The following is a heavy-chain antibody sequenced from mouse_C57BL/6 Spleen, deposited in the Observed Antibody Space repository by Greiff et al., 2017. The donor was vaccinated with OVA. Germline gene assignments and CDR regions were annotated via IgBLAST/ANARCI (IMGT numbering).Heavy chain of an antibody. V-gene: IGHV1-19*01. J-gene: IGHJ3*01. CDR1: GYTFTDYY. Sequence: VQLQQSGPVLVKPGASVKMSCKASGYTFTDYYMNWVKQSHGKSLEWIGVINPYNGGTSYNQKFKGKATLTVDKSSSTAYMELNSLTSEDSAVYYCARSTMATEGFAYWGQGTLVTVSA. CDR3: ARSTMATEGFAY. D-gene: IGHD2-2*01. CDR2: INPYNGGT.